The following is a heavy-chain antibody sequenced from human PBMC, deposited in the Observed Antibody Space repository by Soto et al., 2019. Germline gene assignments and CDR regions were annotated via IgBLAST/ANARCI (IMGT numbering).Heavy chain of an antibody. D-gene: IGHD2-21*01. V-gene: IGHV3-74*01. CDR2: INPDGRRT. CDR3: TGAPDCGGTCKSGHSYYGLHV. CDR1: GFSFSRYW. Sequence: GGSLRLSCGVSGFSFSRYWMHWVRQAPGKGLVWVSRINPDGRRTDYADSVQGRFTVSRDNAKNMLFLQINSLRAEDTAVYYCTGAPDCGGTCKSGHSYYGLHVWGPGNTVTVSS. J-gene: IGHJ6*02.